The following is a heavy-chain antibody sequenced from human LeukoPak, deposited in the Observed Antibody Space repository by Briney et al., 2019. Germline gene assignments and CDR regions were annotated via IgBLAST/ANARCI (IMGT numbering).Heavy chain of an antibody. V-gene: IGHV3-23*01. D-gene: IGHD2-8*02. CDR2: ISGSGDNK. CDR3: AKDGGVSPEFDP. J-gene: IGHJ5*02. Sequence: GGSLRLSCAASGFTFSGYGMSWVRQAPGKGLEWVSGISGSGDNKNYADSVKGRFTISRDNSKNTLYLQMNSLRAEDTAVYYCAKDGGVSPEFDPWGQGTLVTVSS. CDR1: GFTFSGYG.